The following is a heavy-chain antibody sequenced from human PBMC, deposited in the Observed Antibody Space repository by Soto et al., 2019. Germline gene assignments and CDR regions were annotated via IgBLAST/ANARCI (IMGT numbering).Heavy chain of an antibody. CDR1: GFTFNSYT. CDR3: AKARCSGNSCYVPDY. V-gene: IGHV3-23*01. CDR2: ISGSGGSP. Sequence: PGGSLRLSCAASGFTFNSYTMAWVRQASGKGLEWVSSISGSGGSPSYADSVQGRFTISRDNSRNTLSLQMNSLRAEDTATYYCAKARCSGNSCYVPDYWGPGXLVTVSS. D-gene: IGHD2-15*01. J-gene: IGHJ4*01.